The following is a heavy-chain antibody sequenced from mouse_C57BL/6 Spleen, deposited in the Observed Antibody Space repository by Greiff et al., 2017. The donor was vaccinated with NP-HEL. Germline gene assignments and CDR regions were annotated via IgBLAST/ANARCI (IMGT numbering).Heavy chain of an antibody. CDR2: INPNNGGT. V-gene: IGHV1-26*01. CDR3: ARSGYDGYAMDY. Sequence: EVKLQQSGPELVKPGASVKISCKASGYTFTDYYMNWVKQSHGKSLEWIGDINPNNGGTSYNQKFKGKATLTVDKSSSTAYMELRSLTSEDSAVYYCARSGYDGYAMDYWGQGTSVTVSS. D-gene: IGHD2-2*01. CDR1: GYTFTDYY. J-gene: IGHJ4*01.